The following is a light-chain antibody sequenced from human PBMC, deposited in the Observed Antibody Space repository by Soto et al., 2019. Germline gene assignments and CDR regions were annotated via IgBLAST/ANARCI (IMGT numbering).Light chain of an antibody. CDR1: QSVSGSC. J-gene: IGKJ3*01. CDR2: GAS. V-gene: IGKV3-20*01. Sequence: EIVLTQSPGTLSLSPGERATLSCRASQSVSGSCLAWYQQKPGQAPRLLTYGASSRATGIPDRFSGSGSGGYFTRNTGSLEPGDFAVDYCQQYGSSAFTFGPGTKVDIK. CDR3: QQYGSSAFT.